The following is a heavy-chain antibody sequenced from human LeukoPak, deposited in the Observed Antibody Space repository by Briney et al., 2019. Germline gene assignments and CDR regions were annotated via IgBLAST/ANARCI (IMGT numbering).Heavy chain of an antibody. J-gene: IGHJ4*02. D-gene: IGHD3-22*01. Sequence: SVKVSCKASGGTFSSCAISWVRQAPGQGLEWMGGIIPIFGTANYAQKFQGRVTITADESTSTAYMELSSLRSEDTAVYYCARGSGYYYYFDYWGQGTLVTVSS. V-gene: IGHV1-69*13. CDR1: GGTFSSCA. CDR3: ARGSGYYYYFDY. CDR2: IIPIFGTA.